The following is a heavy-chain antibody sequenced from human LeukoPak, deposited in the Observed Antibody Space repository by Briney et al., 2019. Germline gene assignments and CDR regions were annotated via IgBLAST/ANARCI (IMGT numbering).Heavy chain of an antibody. D-gene: IGHD6-19*01. V-gene: IGHV3-53*01. J-gene: IGHJ4*02. Sequence: GGSLRLSCAASGFTVSTNYMSWVRQAPGKGLEWVSVFYSGGNTYYADSVKGRFTISRDTSKNTLYLQMDSLRAEDTAVYYCARAPSSGFDYWGQGTLVTVSS. CDR2: FYSGGNT. CDR3: ARAPSSGFDY. CDR1: GFTVSTNY.